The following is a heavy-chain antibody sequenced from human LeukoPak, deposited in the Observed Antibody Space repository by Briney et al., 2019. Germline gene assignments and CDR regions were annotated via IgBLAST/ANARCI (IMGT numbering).Heavy chain of an antibody. CDR2: MNHNGGST. Sequence: GASVKVSCKACGYTFTSYYMQWVRQAPGHGVEWMGVMNHNGGSTNYARKFQGRATMTGDTYSSTAYMDVSGLRSDDRAVHYCARGYPLGYCCYGCMDVWGKGTTVTVSA. CDR3: ARGYPLGYCCYGCMDV. J-gene: IGHJ6*04. V-gene: IGHV1-46*01. D-gene: IGHD2-21*02. CDR1: GYTFTSYY.